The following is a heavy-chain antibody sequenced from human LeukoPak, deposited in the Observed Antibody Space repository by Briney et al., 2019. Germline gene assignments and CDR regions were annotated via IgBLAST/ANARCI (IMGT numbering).Heavy chain of an antibody. CDR3: ARGTRTFDP. D-gene: IGHD2-2*01. Sequence: PSETLSLTCAVYGGSLSGYYWSWIRQPPGKGLEWIGEINHSGSTNYNPPLKSRVTISVDTSKNQFSLKLSSVTAADTAVYYCARGTRTFDPWGQGTLVTVSS. CDR2: INHSGST. CDR1: GGSLSGYY. J-gene: IGHJ5*02. V-gene: IGHV4-34*01.